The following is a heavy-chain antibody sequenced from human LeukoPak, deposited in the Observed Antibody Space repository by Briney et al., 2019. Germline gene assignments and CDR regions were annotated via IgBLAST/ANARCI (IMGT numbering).Heavy chain of an antibody. CDR2: IWYDGSNK. V-gene: IGHV3-33*01. Sequence: GGSLRLSCAASGFTFSSYGMHWVRQAPGKGLEWVAVIWYDGSNKYYADSVKGRFTISRDNSKNTLYLQMNSLRAEDTAVYYCARRYCSSTSCSPFDYWGQGTLSPSPQ. J-gene: IGHJ4*02. CDR1: GFTFSSYG. CDR3: ARRYCSSTSCSPFDY. D-gene: IGHD2-2*01.